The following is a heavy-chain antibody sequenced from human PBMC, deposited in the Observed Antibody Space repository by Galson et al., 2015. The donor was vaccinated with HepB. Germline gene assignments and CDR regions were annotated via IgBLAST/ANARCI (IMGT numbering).Heavy chain of an antibody. CDR2: IYYSGST. CDR3: ARDHSSGWYGLKEVPYYYYGMDV. CDR1: GGSVSSGSYY. Sequence: ETLSLTCTVSGGSVSSGSYYWSWIRQPPGKGLEWIGYIYYSGSTNYNPSLKSRVTISVDTSKNQFSLKLSSVTAADTAVYYCARDHSSGWYGLKEVPYYYYGMDVWGQGTTVTVSS. V-gene: IGHV4-61*01. D-gene: IGHD6-19*01. J-gene: IGHJ6*02.